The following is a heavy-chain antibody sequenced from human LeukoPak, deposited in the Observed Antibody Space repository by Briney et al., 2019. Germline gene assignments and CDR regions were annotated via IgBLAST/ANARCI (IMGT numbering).Heavy chain of an antibody. D-gene: IGHD3-22*01. CDR3: ARDGRVPGWPLPYYYDSSGYSGY. Sequence: GGSLRLSCVGSGFTFSSYNMNWVRQAPGKGLEWVSYISSSSSTIYYADSVKGRFTISRDNAKNSLYLQMNSLRAEDTAVYYCARDGRVPGWPLPYYYDSSGYSGYWGQGTLVTVSS. CDR2: ISSSSSTI. V-gene: IGHV3-48*01. J-gene: IGHJ4*02. CDR1: GFTFSSYN.